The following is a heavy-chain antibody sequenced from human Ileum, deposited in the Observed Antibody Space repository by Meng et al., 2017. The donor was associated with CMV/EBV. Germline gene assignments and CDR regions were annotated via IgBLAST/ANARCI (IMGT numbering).Heavy chain of an antibody. V-gene: IGHV3-23*01. Sequence: GESLKISCAASGFTFSSFAMTWVRQAPGKGLEWVSTIDSSDRTYYADSVKGRFTISRDNSKNTLYLQMNSLRAEDTAVYYCAREGWGSGNYYSAFDIWGQGTTVTVSS. CDR2: IDSSDRT. CDR3: AREGWGSGNYYSAFDI. J-gene: IGHJ3*02. D-gene: IGHD3-10*01. CDR1: GFTFSSFA.